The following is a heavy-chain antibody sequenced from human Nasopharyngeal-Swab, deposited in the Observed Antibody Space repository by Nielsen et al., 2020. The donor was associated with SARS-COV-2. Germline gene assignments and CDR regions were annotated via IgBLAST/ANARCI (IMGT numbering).Heavy chain of an antibody. D-gene: IGHD4-17*01. Sequence: GESLKISCAASGFTFSSYSMNWVRQAPGKGLEWVSYISSSSSTIYYADSVKGRFTISRENAKNSLYLQMNSLRAEDTAVYYCAKDLVRDTYYFDYWGQGTLVTVSS. V-gene: IGHV3-48*01. CDR1: GFTFSSYS. CDR3: AKDLVRDTYYFDY. CDR2: ISSSSSTI. J-gene: IGHJ4*02.